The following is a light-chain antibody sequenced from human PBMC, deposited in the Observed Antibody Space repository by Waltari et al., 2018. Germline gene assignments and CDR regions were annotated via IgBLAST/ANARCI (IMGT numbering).Light chain of an antibody. J-gene: IGKJ3*01. CDR1: QSVSTTS. Sequence: IVLTKSPRTLSLSHGATATLACRASQSVSTTSLGWYQQKPGQAPRLLIYGGSRRATGIPDRFRGSGSGIDFTLTISRLEPEDFAVYYCQQYGSSPLFAFGPGTKVDIK. CDR3: QQYGSSPLFA. V-gene: IGKV3-20*01. CDR2: GGS.